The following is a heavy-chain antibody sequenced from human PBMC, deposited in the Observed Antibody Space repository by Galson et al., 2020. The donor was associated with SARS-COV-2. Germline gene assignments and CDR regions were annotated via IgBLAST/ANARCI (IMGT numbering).Heavy chain of an antibody. CDR3: ARDPRAYDNALLYYGVDV. CDR2: IHHGRSP. CDR1: GVSITSNNW. J-gene: IGHJ6*02. Sequence: SQTLSLTCAVSGVSITSNNWWIWVRQTPGRGLEWIGEIHHGRSPNYNPSLRRRVTISIDTSKNQFSLRLNSVTAADTAVYFCARDPRAYDNALLYYGVDVWGQGTSVTVTS. V-gene: IGHV4-4*02. D-gene: IGHD3-16*01.